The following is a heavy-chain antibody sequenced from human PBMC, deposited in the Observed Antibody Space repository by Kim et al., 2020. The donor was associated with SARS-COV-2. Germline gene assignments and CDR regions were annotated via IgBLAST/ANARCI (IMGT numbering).Heavy chain of an antibody. J-gene: IGHJ1*01. CDR3: ANVLS. D-gene: IGHD2-8*02. CDR1: GFTFSVSG. CDR2: SSGGIVDT. Sequence: GGSLRLSCVASGFTFSVSGMTWVRQAPGKGLEWVAISSGGIVDTYYADSVKGRFTVSRDNSKNMLYLEMNSLRAEDTAVYFCANVLSWGQGTLVSVS. V-gene: IGHV3-23*01.